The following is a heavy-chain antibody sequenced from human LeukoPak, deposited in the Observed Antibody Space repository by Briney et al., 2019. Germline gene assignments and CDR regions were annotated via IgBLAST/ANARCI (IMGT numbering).Heavy chain of an antibody. CDR1: GFTLSTYA. V-gene: IGHV3-23*01. J-gene: IGHJ5*02. CDR2: ISAGGGST. CDR3: AKSPRSAADDWFDP. D-gene: IGHD6-13*01. Sequence: GGSLRLSCAASGFTLSTYAMNWVRQAPGKGLEWVSGISAGGGSTYYADSVKGRFTISRDNSKNTLYLQMNSLTVEDTAVYYCAKSPRSAADDWFDPWGQGTLVTVSS.